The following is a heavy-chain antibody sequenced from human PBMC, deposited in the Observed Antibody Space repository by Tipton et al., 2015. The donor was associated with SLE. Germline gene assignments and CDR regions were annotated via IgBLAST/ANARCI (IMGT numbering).Heavy chain of an antibody. CDR3: ARDSRWLPDY. J-gene: IGHJ4*02. CDR1: GFSFSGYA. D-gene: IGHD5-12*01. Sequence: RSLRLSCAASGFSFSGYAMHWVRQAPGKGLEWVAVISLDGSNKYYADSVKGRFTISKDNSRNTLYLEMNSLRAEDTALYYCARDSRWLPDYWGQGTLVTVSS. V-gene: IGHV3-30*04. CDR2: ISLDGSNK.